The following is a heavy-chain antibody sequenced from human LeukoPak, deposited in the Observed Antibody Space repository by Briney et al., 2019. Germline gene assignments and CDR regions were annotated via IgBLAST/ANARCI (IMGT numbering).Heavy chain of an antibody. J-gene: IGHJ4*02. CDR2: IYYSGST. CDR1: GVSISSSSYY. V-gene: IGHV4-39*01. Sequence: SETLSLTCTVSGVSISSSSYYWGWIRQPPGRGLEWTGSIYYSGSTYYNPSLKSRVTISVDTSKNQFSLKLSSVTAADTAVYYCARVSHGDYGDCFDYWGQGTLVTVSS. D-gene: IGHD4-17*01. CDR3: ARVSHGDYGDCFDY.